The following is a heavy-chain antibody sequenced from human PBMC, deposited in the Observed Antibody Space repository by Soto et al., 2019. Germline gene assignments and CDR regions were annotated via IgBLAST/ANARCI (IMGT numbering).Heavy chain of an antibody. CDR3: ARGEDYYGSGSYYNEYNWFDP. D-gene: IGHD3-10*01. V-gene: IGHV1-3*01. J-gene: IGHJ5*02. CDR2: INAGNGNT. Sequence: ASVKVSCKASGYTFTSYAMHWVRQAPGQRLEWMGWINAGNGNTKYSQKFQGRVTITRDTSASTAYMELSSLRSEDTAVYYCARGEDYYGSGSYYNEYNWFDPWGQGTLVTVSS. CDR1: GYTFTSYA.